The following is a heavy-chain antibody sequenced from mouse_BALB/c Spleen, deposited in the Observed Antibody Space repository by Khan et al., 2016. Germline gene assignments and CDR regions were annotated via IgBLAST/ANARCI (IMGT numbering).Heavy chain of an antibody. J-gene: IGHJ2*01. CDR3: VRHGNRFDY. Sequence: EVQLVESGGGLVQPKGSLKLSCAASGFTFNTYAMNWVRQAPGKGLEWVARIRSKSNNYATYYADSVKDRFTISRDDSQSMLYLQMNNLKTEDTAMYYCVRHGNRFDYWGQGTTLTVSS. D-gene: IGHD2-1*01. V-gene: IGHV10-1*02. CDR1: GFTFNTYA. CDR2: IRSKSNNYAT.